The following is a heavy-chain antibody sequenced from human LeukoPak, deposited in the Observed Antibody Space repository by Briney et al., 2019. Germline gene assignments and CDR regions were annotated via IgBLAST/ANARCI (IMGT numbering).Heavy chain of an antibody. J-gene: IGHJ4*02. D-gene: IGHD5-24*01. Sequence: AASVKVSCKASGYTFTEYYIHWVRQAPGQGLEWMGWIHPPSGGTNYAEKLQGRVTMTRDTSISTAYMELTRLTSDDAGVYYCVRDPGWLQVDYWGQGTLLTVSS. V-gene: IGHV1-2*02. CDR2: IHPPSGGT. CDR1: GYTFTEYY. CDR3: VRDPGWLQVDY.